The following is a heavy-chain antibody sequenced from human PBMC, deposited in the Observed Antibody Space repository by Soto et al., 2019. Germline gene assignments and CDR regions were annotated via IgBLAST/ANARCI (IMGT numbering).Heavy chain of an antibody. D-gene: IGHD3-3*01. CDR3: TTDLGDFWSGYYAFDI. V-gene: IGHV3-15*01. J-gene: IGHJ3*02. Sequence: GESLKISCAASGFTFSNAWMSWVRQAPGKGLEWVGRIKSKTDGGTTDYAAPVKGRFTISRDDSKNTLYLQMNSLKTEDTAVYYCTTDLGDFWSGYYAFDIWGQGTMVTVSS. CDR2: IKSKTDGGTT. CDR1: GFTFSNAW.